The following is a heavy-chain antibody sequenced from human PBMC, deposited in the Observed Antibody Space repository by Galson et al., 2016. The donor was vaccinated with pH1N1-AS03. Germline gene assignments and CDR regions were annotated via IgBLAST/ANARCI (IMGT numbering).Heavy chain of an antibody. J-gene: IGHJ4*02. CDR2: IWNDGGTT. CDR3: VRDDDSSGYYPDS. CDR1: GFTINKYG. V-gene: IGHV3-33*01. D-gene: IGHD3-22*01. Sequence: SLRLSCAASGFTINKYGMHWVRQATGKGLEWVAIIWNDGGTTHYADSVKGRFTISRDNSKNTLYLQINSLRAEDTAVYYCVRDDDSSGYYPDSWGRGTLVTVSS.